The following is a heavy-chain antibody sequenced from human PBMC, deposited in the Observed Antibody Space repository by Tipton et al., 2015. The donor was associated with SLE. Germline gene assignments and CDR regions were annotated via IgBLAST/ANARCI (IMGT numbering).Heavy chain of an antibody. J-gene: IGHJ6*03. V-gene: IGHV4-59*01. D-gene: IGHD6-13*01. CDR1: GGSISSYY. CDR3: AMRGQPLTTSYYYNYYMDV. Sequence: TLSLTCTVSGGSISSYYLSWIRQPPVKGLEWIGYIYYSGSTNYSPSLKSRVTISVDTPKNQFSLKLSSVTAADTAEYYCAMRGQPLTTSYYYNYYMDVWGKGTTVTVSS. CDR2: IYYSGST.